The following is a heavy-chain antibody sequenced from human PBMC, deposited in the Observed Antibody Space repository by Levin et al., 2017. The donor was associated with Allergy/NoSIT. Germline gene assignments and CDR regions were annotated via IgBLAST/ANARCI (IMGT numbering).Heavy chain of an antibody. CDR2: LYISGNT. J-gene: IGHJ4*02. Sequence: PGGSLRLSCAASGYTVSTNYMKWVRQAPGKGLEWISILYISGNTYYADSVKGRFTIFRDTSTNTFYLQLNSLRVEDTAVDYCATDDLGQPYWGQGTPVTVSS. D-gene: IGHD7-27*01. CDR3: ATDDLGQPY. V-gene: IGHV3-53*01. CDR1: GYTVSTNY.